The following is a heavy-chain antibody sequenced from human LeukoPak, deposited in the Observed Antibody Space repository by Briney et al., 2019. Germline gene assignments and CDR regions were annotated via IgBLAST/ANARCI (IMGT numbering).Heavy chain of an antibody. Sequence: SETLSLTCAVSGYSISTGYFWGWIRPSPGQGLEWIGSIFHTGSASYNPSLKSRATLPVDTSKNEFSLKLTSVSAADTAIYYCASPRGTYIDYWGQGTLVIVSS. CDR1: GYSISTGYF. V-gene: IGHV4-38-2*01. CDR2: IFHTGSA. CDR3: ASPRGTYIDY. J-gene: IGHJ4*02. D-gene: IGHD3-16*01.